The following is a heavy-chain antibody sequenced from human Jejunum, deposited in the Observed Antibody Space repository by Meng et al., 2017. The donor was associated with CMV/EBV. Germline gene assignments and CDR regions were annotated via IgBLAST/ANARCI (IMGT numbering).Heavy chain of an antibody. CDR3: AKAFQLLYDAFEI. CDR2: ISWNGGSI. J-gene: IGHJ3*02. CDR1: AFAFDDYA. Sequence: SAFAFDDYAMHWVRQAPGKGLEWVSSISWNGGSIGYADSVKGRFTISRDNAKNSLFLQMNSLRPEDTALYYCAKAFQLLYDAFEIWGQGTMITVSS. V-gene: IGHV3-9*01. D-gene: IGHD2-2*02.